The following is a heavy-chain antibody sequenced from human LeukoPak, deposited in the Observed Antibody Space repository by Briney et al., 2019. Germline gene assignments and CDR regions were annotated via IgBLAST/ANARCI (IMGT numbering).Heavy chain of an antibody. CDR1: GYTFTSYY. CDR3: ARSPGYCTNGVCYWNQSFDY. CDR2: INPSGGST. J-gene: IGHJ4*02. Sequence: EASVKVSCKASGYTFTSYYMHWVRQAPGQGLEWMGIINPSGGSTSYAQKFQGRVTMTRDMSTSTVYMELSSLRSEDTAVYYCARSPGYCTNGVCYWNQSFDYWGQGTLVTVSS. D-gene: IGHD2-8*01. V-gene: IGHV1-46*01.